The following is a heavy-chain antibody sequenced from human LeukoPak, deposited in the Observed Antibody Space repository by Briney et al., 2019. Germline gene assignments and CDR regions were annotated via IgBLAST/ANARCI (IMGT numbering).Heavy chain of an antibody. CDR1: GDSVSSNRAA. CDR2: AYFRSKWYN. Sequence: SQTLSLTCAISGDSVSSNRAAWDWIRQSPSRGLEWLGRAYFRSKWYNDYALSVKSRIIINADTSKNHFSLHLNSVTPEDTAVYFCARNGIGTTYDAFGIWGQGTMVSVSS. J-gene: IGHJ3*02. V-gene: IGHV6-1*01. CDR3: ARNGIGTTYDAFGI. D-gene: IGHD1-1*01.